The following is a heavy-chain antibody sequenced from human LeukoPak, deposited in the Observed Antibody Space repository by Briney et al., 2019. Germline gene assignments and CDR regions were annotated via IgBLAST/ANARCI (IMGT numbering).Heavy chain of an antibody. CDR2: INWNGGST. V-gene: IGHV3-20*04. CDR1: GFTFDDYG. CDR3: ARDLGSDYYDSSGYDY. Sequence: SGGSLRLSCAASGFTFDDYGMSWVRQAPGKGLEWVSGINWNGGSTGYADSVKGRFTISRDNAKNSLYLQMNSLRAEDTALYYCARDLGSDYYDSSGYDYWGQGILVTVSS. J-gene: IGHJ4*02. D-gene: IGHD3-22*01.